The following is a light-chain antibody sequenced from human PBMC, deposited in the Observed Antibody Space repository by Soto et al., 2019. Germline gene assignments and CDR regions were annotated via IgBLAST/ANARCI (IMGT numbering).Light chain of an antibody. CDR2: VAS. Sequence: DIQLTQSPSFLSASVGDRVTMTCRASQGISSYLAWYQQKPGKAPKVLIYVASTLQSGVPSRFSGRGSGTEFTLIISRLQPEDSATYYCQQHNGYPLTFGGGTKVEIK. CDR3: QQHNGYPLT. J-gene: IGKJ4*01. V-gene: IGKV1-9*01. CDR1: QGISSY.